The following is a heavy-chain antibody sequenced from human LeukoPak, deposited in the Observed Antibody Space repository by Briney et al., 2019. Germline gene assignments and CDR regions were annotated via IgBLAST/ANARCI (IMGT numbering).Heavy chain of an antibody. D-gene: IGHD6-13*01. V-gene: IGHV4-59*01. CDR3: ARDLNSSSWHGPPYYYYYMDV. CDR2: IYYSGST. J-gene: IGHJ6*03. CDR1: GGSISSYY. Sequence: SETLSLTCTVSGGSISSYYWSWIRQPPGKGLEWIGYIYYSGSTNYNPSFKSRVTISVDTSKNQFSLKLSSVTAADTAVYYCARDLNSSSWHGPPYYYYYMDVWGKGTTVTVSS.